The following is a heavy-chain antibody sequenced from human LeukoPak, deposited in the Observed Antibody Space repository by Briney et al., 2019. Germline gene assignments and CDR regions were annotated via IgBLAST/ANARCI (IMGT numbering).Heavy chain of an antibody. CDR3: ARLSLWLPLDY. CDR1: GGSISSSSYY. D-gene: IGHD5-12*01. V-gene: IGHV4-39*01. J-gene: IGHJ4*02. CDR2: IYYSGST. Sequence: SETLSLTCTVSGGSISSSSYYWGWIRQPPGKGLGWIGSIYYSGSTYYNPSLKSRVTISVDTSKNQFSLKLSSVTAADTAVYYCARLSLWLPLDYWGQGTLVTVSS.